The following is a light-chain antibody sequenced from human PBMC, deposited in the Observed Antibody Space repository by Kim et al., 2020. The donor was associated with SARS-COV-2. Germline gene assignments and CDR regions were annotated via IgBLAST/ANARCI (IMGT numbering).Light chain of an antibody. V-gene: IGKV6-21*02. CDR3: HQSSSLPWT. CDR2: FAS. CDR1: QSIGSD. J-gene: IGKJ1*01. Sequence: VTPKEKVTITCRASQSIGSDLHWYQQKPDQSPKLLIKFASQAISGVPSRFSGSGSGTDFTLSINSLEAEDAATYYCHQSSSLPWTFGQGTKVDIK.